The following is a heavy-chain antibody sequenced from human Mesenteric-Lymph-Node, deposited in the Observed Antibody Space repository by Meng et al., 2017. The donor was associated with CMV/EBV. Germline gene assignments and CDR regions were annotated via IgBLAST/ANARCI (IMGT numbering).Heavy chain of an antibody. D-gene: IGHD6-6*01. Sequence: GGSLRLSCAASGFTFSSYWMSWVRQAPGKRLEWAANIKQDGSEKYYVDSVKGRFTISRDNAKNSLYLQMNSLRAEDTAVYYCARDGYSSSFYYYYYGMDVWGQGTTVTVSS. CDR3: ARDGYSSSFYYYYYGMDV. CDR2: IKQDGSEK. CDR1: GFTFSSYW. J-gene: IGHJ6*02. V-gene: IGHV3-7*01.